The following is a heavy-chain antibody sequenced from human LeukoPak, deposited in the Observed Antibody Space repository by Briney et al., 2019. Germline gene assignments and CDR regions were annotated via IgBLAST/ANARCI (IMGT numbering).Heavy chain of an antibody. J-gene: IGHJ4*02. D-gene: IGHD3-10*01. V-gene: IGHV1-3*01. CDR2: INAGNGNT. CDR3: VFRGVSDDFDF. CDR1: GYTFTSYC. Sequence: GASVKVSCKASGYTFTSYCMHWVRQAPGQRLEWMGWINAGNGNTKFSQKFQDRVTITRDTSASTGYMELSSLRSEDTAVYYCVFRGVSDDFDFWGQGTLVTVSS.